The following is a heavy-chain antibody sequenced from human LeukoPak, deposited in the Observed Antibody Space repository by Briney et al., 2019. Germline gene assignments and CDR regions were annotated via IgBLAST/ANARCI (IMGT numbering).Heavy chain of an antibody. V-gene: IGHV4-38-2*02. CDR2: IYHSGST. CDR1: GYSTSSGYY. CDR3: ARDHGYYYGSGSYYPQPFDY. J-gene: IGHJ4*02. Sequence: SETLSLTCAVSGYSTSSGYYWGWIRQPPGKGLEWIGSIYHSGSTYYNPSLKSRVTISVDTSKNQFSLKLSSVTAADTAVYYCARDHGYYYGSGSYYPQPFDYWGQGTLVTVSS. D-gene: IGHD3-10*01.